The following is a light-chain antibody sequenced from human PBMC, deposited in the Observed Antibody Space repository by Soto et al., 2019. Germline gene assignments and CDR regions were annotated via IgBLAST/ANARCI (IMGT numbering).Light chain of an antibody. V-gene: IGKV3-20*01. CDR1: QRVSGSY. CDR3: QQYDSSPYA. CDR2: GAS. Sequence: MLTHSPGAVSLSQEETAPLPGRASQRVSGSYLAWYQQIPGQAPRLLIYGASRRATGIPDRFSGSGSGTDFTLTISKLEPEDFAVYYCQQYDSSPYAFGQGTKVDI. J-gene: IGKJ2*01.